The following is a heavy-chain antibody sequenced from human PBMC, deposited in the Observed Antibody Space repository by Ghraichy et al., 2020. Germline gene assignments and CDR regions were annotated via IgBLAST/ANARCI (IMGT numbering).Heavy chain of an antibody. V-gene: IGHV3-7*03. Sequence: GGSLRLSCAATGFTFRRYWMSWVRQAPGKGLEWVGNIKPDGSEKYYEDSVKGRFTISRDNAKNSLYLQMNSLRAEDTAVYYCARGDYYDSSGYYHEAFDIWGQGTMVTVSS. CDR1: GFTFRRYW. J-gene: IGHJ3*02. CDR3: ARGDYYDSSGYYHEAFDI. D-gene: IGHD3-22*01. CDR2: IKPDGSEK.